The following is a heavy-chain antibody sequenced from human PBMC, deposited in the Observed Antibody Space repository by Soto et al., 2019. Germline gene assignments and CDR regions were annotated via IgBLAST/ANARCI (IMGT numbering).Heavy chain of an antibody. CDR3: AREILSPDFYFHGMDV. Sequence: GASVEVPCKASGYTFTSYVISWVRQAPGQGLEWMGWISAKKGNTKYAQKFQGRVTMTTDTSTSTAYMELRSLRSDDTAVYYCAREILSPDFYFHGMDVWGQGTTVTVSS. J-gene: IGHJ6*02. CDR2: ISAKKGNT. CDR1: GYTFTSYV. V-gene: IGHV1-18*04. D-gene: IGHD2-15*01.